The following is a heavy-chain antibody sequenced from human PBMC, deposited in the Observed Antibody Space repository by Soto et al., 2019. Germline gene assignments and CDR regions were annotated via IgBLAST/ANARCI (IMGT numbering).Heavy chain of an antibody. CDR2: ISYDGSNK. CDR3: ARGITMIQNGMDV. Sequence: GGSLRLSCAASGFTFSSYAMHWVRQAPGKGLEWVAVISYDGSNKYYADSVKGRFTISRDNSKNTLYLQMNSLRAEDTAVYYCARGITMIQNGMDVWGQGTTVTVSS. J-gene: IGHJ6*02. V-gene: IGHV3-30-3*01. CDR1: GFTFSSYA. D-gene: IGHD3-22*01.